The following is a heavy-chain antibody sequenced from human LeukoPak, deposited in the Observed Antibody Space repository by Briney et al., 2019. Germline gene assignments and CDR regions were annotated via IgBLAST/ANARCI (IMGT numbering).Heavy chain of an antibody. Sequence: SGPTLVNPTQTLTLTCTFSGFSLSTSGVGVGWIRQPPGKALEWLALIYWDDDKRYSPSLKSRLTITKDTSKNQVVLIMTNMDPVDTATYYCAYRGVGWFDFDYWGQGTLVTVSS. CDR2: IYWDDDK. V-gene: IGHV2-5*02. CDR3: AYRGVGWFDFDY. CDR1: GFSLSTSGVG. D-gene: IGHD6-19*01. J-gene: IGHJ4*02.